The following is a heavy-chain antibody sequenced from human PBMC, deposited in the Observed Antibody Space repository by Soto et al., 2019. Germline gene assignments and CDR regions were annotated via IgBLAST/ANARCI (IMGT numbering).Heavy chain of an antibody. D-gene: IGHD6-6*01. Sequence: ASVKVSCKASGYTFTIYYMHWVRQAPGQGLEWMGIINPVSGDTSYAQKFQGTVTMTRDTSTSTVFMELSSLRSEDTALYYCARGGYSTSSSLYYWGQGTLVTVPQ. CDR2: INPVSGDT. CDR3: ARGGYSTSSSLYY. CDR1: GYTFTIYY. V-gene: IGHV1-46*01. J-gene: IGHJ4*02.